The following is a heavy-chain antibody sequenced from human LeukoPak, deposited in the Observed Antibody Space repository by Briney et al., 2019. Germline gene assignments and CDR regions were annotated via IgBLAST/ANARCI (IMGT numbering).Heavy chain of an antibody. J-gene: IGHJ4*02. V-gene: IGHV1-69*13. D-gene: IGHD3-10*01. CDR2: IIPLFGTA. Sequence: SVKVSCKASGGTFSNYAISWVRQAPGQGLEWMGGIIPLFGTANYAQKFLGRAIITADESTSTTHMYLSSLKSEDTAVYYCAREWAGYGSGSYYYYWGQGTLVTVSS. CDR3: AREWAGYGSGSYYYY. CDR1: GGTFSNYA.